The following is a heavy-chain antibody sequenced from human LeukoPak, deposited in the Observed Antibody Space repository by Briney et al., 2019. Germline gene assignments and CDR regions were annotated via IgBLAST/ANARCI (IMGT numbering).Heavy chain of an antibody. CDR1: GFTFSGSW. Sequence: GGSLRLSCIASGFTFSGSWMHWVRQVPGKGLEWVSRINSDGSSTAYADSVKGRFTISRDNAKTMLYLQMNSLRADDTAMYYCARATGLDFDFWGQGTLVTVSS. CDR2: INSDGSST. J-gene: IGHJ4*02. CDR3: ARATGLDFDF. V-gene: IGHV3-74*01. D-gene: IGHD5-12*01.